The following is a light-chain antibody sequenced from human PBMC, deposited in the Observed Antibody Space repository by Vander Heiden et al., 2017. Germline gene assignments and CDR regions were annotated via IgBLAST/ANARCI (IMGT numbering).Light chain of an antibody. CDR1: QSISSY. Sequence: DIQMTQSPSSLSASVGDRVTITCRASQSISSYLNWYQQKPGKAPKLLIYDASSLQSGVPSRFSGSGSGTEFTLTISSLQPEDFATYYCQQSYSTPPTFGQGTRVEIK. V-gene: IGKV1-39*01. J-gene: IGKJ5*01. CDR3: QQSYSTPPT. CDR2: DAS.